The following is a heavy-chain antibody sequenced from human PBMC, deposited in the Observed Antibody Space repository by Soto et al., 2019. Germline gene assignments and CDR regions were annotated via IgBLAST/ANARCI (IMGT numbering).Heavy chain of an antibody. CDR3: ARGVIIGYWYFDL. CDR2: INAGNGNT. J-gene: IGHJ2*01. CDR1: GYTFTSYG. V-gene: IGHV1-3*01. Sequence: GASVKVSCKASGYTFTSYGISWVRQAPGQRLEWMGWINAGNGNTKYSQKFQGRVTITRDTSASTAYMELSSLRSEDTAVYYCARGVIIGYWYFDLWGRGTLVTVSS. D-gene: IGHD3-3*01.